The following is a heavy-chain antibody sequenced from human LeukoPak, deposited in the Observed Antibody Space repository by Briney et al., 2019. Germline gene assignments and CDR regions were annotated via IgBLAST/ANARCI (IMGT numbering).Heavy chain of an antibody. J-gene: IGHJ4*02. D-gene: IGHD1-26*01. CDR1: GYTFTSYY. V-gene: IGHV1-46*01. Sequence: ASVKVSCKASGYTFTSYYMHWVRQAPGQGLEWMGIINPSGGSTSYAQKFQGRVTMTTDTSTSTAYMELRSLRSDDTAVYYCARVGGSVHTTQWDLDYWGQGTLVTVSS. CDR2: INPSGGST. CDR3: ARVGGSVHTTQWDLDY.